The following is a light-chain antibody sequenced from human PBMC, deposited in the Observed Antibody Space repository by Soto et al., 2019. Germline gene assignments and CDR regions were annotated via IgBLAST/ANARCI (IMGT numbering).Light chain of an antibody. V-gene: IGKV3-15*01. J-gene: IGKJ1*01. CDR1: ESFACH. Sequence: EIRMTQSPATLSVSPGERATLSCRASESFACHLAWYQQKPGQAPRLLIHGASIRATGIPVRFSGSGSGTEFTLTISSLQSEDFAVYYCQQYDSWPRTFGQGTKVDIK. CDR3: QQYDSWPRT. CDR2: GAS.